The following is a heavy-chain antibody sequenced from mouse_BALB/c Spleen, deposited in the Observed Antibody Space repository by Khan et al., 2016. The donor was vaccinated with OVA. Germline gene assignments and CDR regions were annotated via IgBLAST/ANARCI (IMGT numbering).Heavy chain of an antibody. D-gene: IGHD1-1*01. J-gene: IGHJ4*01. CDR1: GYTFTSYW. CDR3: ARSNYYGSSLDAMDY. V-gene: IGHV1S41*01. Sequence: DLVKPGASVKLSCKASGYTFTSYWINWIKQRPGQGLEWIGRIGPGSGSTSYNEMFTGKATLTVDTTSSTAYIQPRRLSSEDSAVDFCARSNYYGSSLDAMDYWGQGTSVTVSS. CDR2: IGPGSGST.